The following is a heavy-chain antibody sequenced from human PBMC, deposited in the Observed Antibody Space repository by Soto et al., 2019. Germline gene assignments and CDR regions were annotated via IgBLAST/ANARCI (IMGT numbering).Heavy chain of an antibody. CDR2: INSNSGGT. CDR3: AREDYGGNKAFDC. D-gene: IGHD4-17*01. CDR1: GYTFTGYY. J-gene: IGHJ4*02. V-gene: IGHV1-2*02. Sequence: ASVKVSCRASGYTFTGYYMHGVRQAPGQGLEWMGWINSNSGGTNYAQKFQGRVTMNRDTSISTAYMELSRLRSDDTAVYYCAREDYGGNKAFDCCGQGTLVTVSS.